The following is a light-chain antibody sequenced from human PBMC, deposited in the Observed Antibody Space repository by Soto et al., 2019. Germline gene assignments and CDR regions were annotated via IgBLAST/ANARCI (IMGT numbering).Light chain of an antibody. V-gene: IGLV2-14*01. CDR3: SSYTTSNTRQIV. CDR1: SSDVGGYNY. J-gene: IGLJ1*01. Sequence: QSVLTQPASVSGSPGQSITISCTGTSSDVGGYNYVSWYQQHPGKAPKFMIYDASNRPSGVSNRFSGSKSGNTASLTISGLQAEDEADYYCSSYTTSNTRQIVFGTGTRSPS. CDR2: DAS.